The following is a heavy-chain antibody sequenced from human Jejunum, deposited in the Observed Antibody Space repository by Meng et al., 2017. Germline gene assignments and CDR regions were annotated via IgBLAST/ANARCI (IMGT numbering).Heavy chain of an antibody. CDR3: VRDADFSDHYSYADH. Sequence: GESLKISCAASGFTFSNYGMHWVRQAPGKGLEWLAIIWYHGNKQKYADSVKGRITVSRDNSKNTLFLQLNSLTADDTAVYFCVRDADFSDHYSYADHWGQGTLVTGSS. CDR2: IWYHGNKQ. J-gene: IGHJ4*02. V-gene: IGHV3-33*01. D-gene: IGHD3-10*01. CDR1: GFTFSNYG.